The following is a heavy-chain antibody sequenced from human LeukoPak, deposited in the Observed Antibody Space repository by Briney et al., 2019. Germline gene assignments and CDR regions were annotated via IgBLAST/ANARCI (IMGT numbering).Heavy chain of an antibody. CDR3: AKEAFRGWLVRAFDI. J-gene: IGHJ3*02. CDR1: GFTFTSYT. CDR2: ISGSGGST. D-gene: IGHD6-19*01. Sequence: GGSLRLSCAAYGFTFTSYTMDWVRQAPGRGLEWVSAISGSGGSTYYADSVKGRFTISRDNSKNTLYLQMNSLRAEDTAVYYCAKEAFRGWLVRAFDIWGQGTMVTVSS. V-gene: IGHV3-23*01.